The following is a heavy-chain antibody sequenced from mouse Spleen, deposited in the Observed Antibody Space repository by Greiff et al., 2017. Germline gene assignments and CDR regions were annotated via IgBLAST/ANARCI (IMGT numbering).Heavy chain of an antibody. Sequence: SGPVLVKPGASVKMSCKASGYTFTDYYMNWVKQSHGKSLEWIGVINPYNGGNSYNQKFKGKATLTVDKSSSTAYMELNSLTSEDSAVYYCARSTMITTGAAWFAYWGQGTLVTVSA. CDR3: ARSTMITTGAAWFAY. D-gene: IGHD2-4*01. CDR2: INPYNGGN. V-gene: IGHV1-19*01. CDR1: GYTFTDYY. J-gene: IGHJ3*01.